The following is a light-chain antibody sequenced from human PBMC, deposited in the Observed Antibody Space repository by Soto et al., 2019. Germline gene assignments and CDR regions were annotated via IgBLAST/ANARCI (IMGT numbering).Light chain of an antibody. J-gene: IGLJ1*01. CDR2: DVS. CDR1: SSDVGGYNY. V-gene: IGLV2-11*01. CDR3: CSYAGSYTLYV. Sequence: QSALTQPRSVSGSPGQSVTISCTGTSSDVGGYNYVSWYQQHPGKAPKLMIYDVSKRPSGVPDRFSGSKSGNTASLTISGLQAEDEADYYCCSYAGSYTLYVFXXGXXXTVL.